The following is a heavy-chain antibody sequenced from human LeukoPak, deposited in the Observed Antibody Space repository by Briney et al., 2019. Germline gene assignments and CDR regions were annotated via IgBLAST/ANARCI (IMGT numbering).Heavy chain of an antibody. CDR3: ARERLAATGTGWFEP. CDR2: ISDDRSSK. D-gene: IGHD6-13*01. Sequence: GRSLRLSCAASGFTFSSYAIHWVRQAPGKGLEWVAVISDDRSSKYYADSVKGRFTISRDNSKNTLYLQMNSLRAEDTAVYFCARERLAATGTGWFEPWGQGTLVTVSS. J-gene: IGHJ5*02. CDR1: GFTFSSYA. V-gene: IGHV3-30*04.